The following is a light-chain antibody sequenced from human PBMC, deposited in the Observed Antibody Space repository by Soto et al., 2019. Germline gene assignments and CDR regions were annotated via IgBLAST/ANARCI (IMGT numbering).Light chain of an antibody. CDR2: DVS. CDR1: SSDVGGYNY. V-gene: IGLV2-14*03. CDR3: CSYTGTNSPYV. Sequence: QSALSQPASVSGSPGQSITISCTGTSSDVGGYNYVSWYQQHPGKAPKLMIYDVSNRPSGVSDRFPGSKSGNTASLIVSGLQPEDEADYYCCSYTGTNSPYVFGTGTKVTVL. J-gene: IGLJ1*01.